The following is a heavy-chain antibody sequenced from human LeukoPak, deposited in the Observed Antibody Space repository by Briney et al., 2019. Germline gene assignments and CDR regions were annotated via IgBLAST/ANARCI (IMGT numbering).Heavy chain of an antibody. CDR1: GFAFSSYS. J-gene: IGHJ4*02. CDR3: ASFDFWSGPDY. CDR2: ISSSSSYI. D-gene: IGHD3-3*01. Sequence: GGSLRLSCAASGFAFSSYSMNWVRQAPGKRLEWVSSISSSSSYIYYADSVKGRFTISRDNAKNPLYLQMNSLRAEDTAVYYCASFDFWSGPDYWGQGTLVTVSS. V-gene: IGHV3-21*01.